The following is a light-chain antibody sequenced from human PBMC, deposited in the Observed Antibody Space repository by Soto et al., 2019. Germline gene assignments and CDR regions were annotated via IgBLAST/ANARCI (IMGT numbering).Light chain of an antibody. V-gene: IGKV3-11*01. CDR3: QQRSNWL. CDR1: QSVSSY. J-gene: IGKJ4*01. Sequence: EIVLTQSPATLSLSPGERATLSCRASQSVSSYLAWYQQKPGQAPRLLIYDASNRATGIPARLSGSGSGTDFTLTISSLEPEDFAFYYCQQRSNWLFGGGTKVEIK. CDR2: DAS.